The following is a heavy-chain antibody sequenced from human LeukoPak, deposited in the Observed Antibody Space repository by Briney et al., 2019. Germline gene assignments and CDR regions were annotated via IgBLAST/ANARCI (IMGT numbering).Heavy chain of an antibody. Sequence: SETLSLTCTVSGGSISSYYWSWIRQPPGKGLEWIGYIYYSGSSNCNPSLKSRVTISVDTSKNQFSLKLSSVTAADTAVYYCARDTPQYYYDSSGYFDPWGQGTLVTVSS. V-gene: IGHV4-59*01. CDR1: GGSISSYY. D-gene: IGHD3-22*01. CDR3: ARDTPQYYYDSSGYFDP. CDR2: IYYSGSS. J-gene: IGHJ5*02.